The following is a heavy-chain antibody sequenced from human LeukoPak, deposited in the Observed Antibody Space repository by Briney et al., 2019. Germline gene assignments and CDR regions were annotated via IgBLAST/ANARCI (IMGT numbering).Heavy chain of an antibody. CDR1: GFTVSRNH. CDR3: ARDQDGSGSYYRSGHHY. J-gene: IGHJ4*02. D-gene: IGHD3-10*01. Sequence: GGSLRLACAASGFTVSRNHMSWVRQAPGKGLEWVSVLDSGSKTSYAESVKGRFTISRDKSKNTLYLQMNSLRSDDTAVYYCARDQDGSGSYYRSGHHYWGQGTLVTVSS. CDR2: LDSGSKT. V-gene: IGHV3-66*01.